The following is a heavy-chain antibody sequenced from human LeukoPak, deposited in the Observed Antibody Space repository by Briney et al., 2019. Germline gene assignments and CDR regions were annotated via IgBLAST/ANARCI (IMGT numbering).Heavy chain of an antibody. V-gene: IGHV3-53*01. D-gene: IGHD1-26*01. J-gene: IGHJ4*02. CDR3: ASSPIVGGILY. CDR2: IYSGGST. CDR1: GFTVSSNY. Sequence: PGGSLRLSCAASGFTVSSNYMSWVRQVPGKGLEWVSVIYSGGSTYYADSVKGRFTISRDNSKNTLYLQMNSLRAADTAVYYCASSPIVGGILYWGQGTLVAVAS.